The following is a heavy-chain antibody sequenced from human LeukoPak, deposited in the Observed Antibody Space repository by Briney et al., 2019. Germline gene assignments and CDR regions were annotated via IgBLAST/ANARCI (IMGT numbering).Heavy chain of an antibody. D-gene: IGHD5-12*01. CDR3: ARGTVATIFDYFDY. CDR1: GGTFSSYA. V-gene: IGHV1-46*01. J-gene: IGHJ4*02. CDR2: INPSGGST. Sequence: ASVKVSCKASGGTFSSYAISWVRQAPGQGLEWMGIINPSGGSTSYAQKFQGRVTMTRDMSTSTVYMELSSLRSEDTAVYYCARGTVATIFDYFDYWGQGTLVTVSS.